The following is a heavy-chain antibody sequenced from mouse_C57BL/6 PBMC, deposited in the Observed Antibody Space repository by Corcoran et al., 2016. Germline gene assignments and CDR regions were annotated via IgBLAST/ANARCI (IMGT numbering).Heavy chain of an antibody. D-gene: IGHD1-1*01. J-gene: IGHJ3*01. V-gene: IGHV1-81*01. CDR3: ARGITTEGFAY. Sequence: QVQLQQSGAELARPGASVKLSCKASGYTFTSYGISWVKQRTGQGLEWIGEIYPRSGNTYYNEKFKGKATLTADKSSSTAYMELRSLTSEDSAVYFCARGITTEGFAYWGQGTLVTVSA. CDR2: IYPRSGNT. CDR1: GYTFTSYG.